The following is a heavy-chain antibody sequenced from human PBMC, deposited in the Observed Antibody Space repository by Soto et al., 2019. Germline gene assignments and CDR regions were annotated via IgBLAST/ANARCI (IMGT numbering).Heavy chain of an antibody. Sequence: QVQVVESGGGVVQPGRSLRLSCAASGFTFSNYVLHWVRQAPGKGLQWVAGISSDGSNIYYADSVKGRFTISRDNSKDTLFLQMNSLRAEDTAVYYCARGRPMIVIFDAFDIWGQGTMVAVSS. CDR3: ARGRPMIVIFDAFDI. CDR2: ISSDGSNI. J-gene: IGHJ3*02. CDR1: GFTFSNYV. V-gene: IGHV3-30-3*01. D-gene: IGHD3-22*01.